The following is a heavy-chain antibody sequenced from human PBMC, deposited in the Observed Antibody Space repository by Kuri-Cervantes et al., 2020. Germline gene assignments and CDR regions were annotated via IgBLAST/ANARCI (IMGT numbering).Heavy chain of an antibody. CDR2: INTNTGNP. J-gene: IGHJ4*02. Sequence: ASVKVSCKASGYTFINYFIHWVRQAPGQGLEWMGWINTNTGNPTYAQGFTGRFAFSLDTSVSTAYLQISSLKAEDTAVYYCAVITMIVQWGQGTLVTVSS. CDR1: GYTFINYF. CDR3: AVITMIVQ. V-gene: IGHV7-4-1*02. D-gene: IGHD3-22*01.